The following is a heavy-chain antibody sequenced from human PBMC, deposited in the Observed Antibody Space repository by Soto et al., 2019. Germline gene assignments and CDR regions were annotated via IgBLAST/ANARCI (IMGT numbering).Heavy chain of an antibody. CDR2: IYYSGST. Sequence: QVQLQESGPGLVKPSETLSLTCTVSGGSISSYYWSWIRQPPGKGLEWIGYIYYSGSTNYNPSLKSRVTISVDTSKNQFSLKLSSVTAADTAVYYCARRWGDAFDFWGQGTLLTVYS. J-gene: IGHJ3*01. V-gene: IGHV4-59*08. D-gene: IGHD3-16*01. CDR1: GGSISSYY. CDR3: ARRWGDAFDF.